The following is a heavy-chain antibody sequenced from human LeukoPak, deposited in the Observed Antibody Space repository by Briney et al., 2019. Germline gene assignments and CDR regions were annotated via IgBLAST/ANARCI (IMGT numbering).Heavy chain of an antibody. CDR3: AKDGHYYGSGSTHFDY. CDR2: ISGSGGST. D-gene: IGHD3-10*01. J-gene: IGHJ4*02. CDR1: GFTFSNYA. Sequence: PGGSLRLSCKASGFTFSNYAMSWVRQAPGKGLEWVSAISGSGGSTYYADSVKGRFTISRDNSRNTLYLQMNSLRAEDTAVYYCAKDGHYYGSGSTHFDYWGQGTLVTVSS. V-gene: IGHV3-23*01.